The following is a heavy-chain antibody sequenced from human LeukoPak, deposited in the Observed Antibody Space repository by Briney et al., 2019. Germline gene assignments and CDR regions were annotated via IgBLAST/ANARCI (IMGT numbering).Heavy chain of an antibody. CDR1: GFTVSSNY. D-gene: IGHD3-10*01. J-gene: IGHJ6*02. CDR3: ARDSSYYYGSGSYGMDV. Sequence: GSLRLSCAASGFTVSSNYMSWVRQAPGKGLEWVSVIYSGGSTYYADSVKGRFTISRDNSKNTLYLQMNSLRAEDTAVYYCARDSSYYYGSGSYGMDVWGQGTTVTVSS. CDR2: IYSGGST. V-gene: IGHV3-53*01.